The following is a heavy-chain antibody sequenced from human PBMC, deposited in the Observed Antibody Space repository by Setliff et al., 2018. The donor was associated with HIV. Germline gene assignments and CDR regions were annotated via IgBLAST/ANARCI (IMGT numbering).Heavy chain of an antibody. CDR3: ARDTLNGYNYPGDAFDI. J-gene: IGHJ3*02. CDR1: GYTFTTYG. Sequence: ASVKVSCKASGYTFTTYGITWVRQAPGQGLEWMGWISTYNGNTNYAQKFQGRVTMTTVTSTSTAYMELRSLRSNDTAVYYCARDTLNGYNYPGDAFDIWGQGTMVTVSS. CDR2: ISTYNGNT. D-gene: IGHD5-12*01. V-gene: IGHV1-18*01.